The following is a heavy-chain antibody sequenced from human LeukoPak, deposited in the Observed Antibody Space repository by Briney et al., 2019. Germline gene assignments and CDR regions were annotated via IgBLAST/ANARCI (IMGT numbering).Heavy chain of an antibody. V-gene: IGHV1-2*02. J-gene: IGHJ3*02. CDR2: INPDSGGT. CDR1: GYTFTDYY. CDR3: ARRSGSDAFDI. Sequence: ASVKVSCKASGYTFTDYYMHWVRQAPGQGLEWMGGINPDSGGTNYAQKFQGRVIMTRDTSISTAYMELSSPRSDDTSVYYCARRSGSDAFDIWGQGTMVTV. D-gene: IGHD3-3*01.